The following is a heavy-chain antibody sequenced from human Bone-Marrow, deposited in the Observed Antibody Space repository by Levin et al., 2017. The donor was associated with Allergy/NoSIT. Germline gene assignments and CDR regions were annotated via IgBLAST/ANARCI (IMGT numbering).Heavy chain of an antibody. J-gene: IGHJ4*02. CDR3: GRSMTTVTPGRI. Sequence: GASVKVSCKTSGFTFTDYLIHWVRRASGQGLEWLGMIYTGAGTTTFAQKFQGRVTMTRDTSTSTVYMELSNLRSDDTAIYYCGRSMTTVTPGRIWGQGTLVNVSS. V-gene: IGHV1-46*03. CDR1: GFTFTDYL. CDR2: IYTGAGTT. D-gene: IGHD4-17*01.